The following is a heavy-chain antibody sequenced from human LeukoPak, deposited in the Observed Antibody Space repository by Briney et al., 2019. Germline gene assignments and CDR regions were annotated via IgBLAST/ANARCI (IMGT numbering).Heavy chain of an antibody. J-gene: IGHJ4*02. V-gene: IGHV4-59*01. CDR1: GGSIDSYY. CDR3: PRVYQSAEYYFDY. CDR2: IYYTGST. Sequence: SETLSLTCTVSGGSIDSYYWSWIRQPPGKGLEWIGYIYYTGSTEYHPSLKSRVTISLDTSKNQFSLKLTSVTAADTAVYYCPRVYQSAEYYFDYWGQGNLVSVSS. D-gene: IGHD2-2*01.